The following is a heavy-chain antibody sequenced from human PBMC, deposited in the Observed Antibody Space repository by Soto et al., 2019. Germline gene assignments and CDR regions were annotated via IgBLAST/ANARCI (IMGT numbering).Heavy chain of an antibody. D-gene: IGHD3-22*01. CDR1: GGYIRGYF. CDR2: AFYSGTT. V-gene: IGHV4-59*12. CDR3: ARSPDSSGYYPRWYYYGMDV. Sequence: ASETLSLTCNVSGGYIRGYFWSWIRQPPGKGLEWIGSAFYSGTTHYNPSLKNRVTISVDTSKNQFSLKLSSVTAADTAVYYCARSPDSSGYYPRWYYYGMDVWGQGTTVTVSS. J-gene: IGHJ6*02.